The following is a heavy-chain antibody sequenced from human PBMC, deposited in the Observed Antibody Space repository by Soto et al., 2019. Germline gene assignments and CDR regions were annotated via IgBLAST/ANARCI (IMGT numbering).Heavy chain of an antibody. CDR2: ISSSSSYI. J-gene: IGHJ6*02. CDR3: ARALGYSGYDRYYYYGMDV. CDR1: GFTFSSYS. V-gene: IGHV3-21*01. D-gene: IGHD5-12*01. Sequence: SGGSLRLSCAASGFTFSSYSMNWVRQAPGKGLEWVSSISSSSSYIYYADSVKGRFTISRDNAKNSLYLQMNSLRAEDTAVYYCARALGYSGYDRYYYYGMDVWGQGTTVTVS.